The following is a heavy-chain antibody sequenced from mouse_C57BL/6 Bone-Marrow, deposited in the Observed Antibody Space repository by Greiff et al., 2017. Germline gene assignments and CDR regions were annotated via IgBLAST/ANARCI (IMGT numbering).Heavy chain of an antibody. D-gene: IGHD2-5*01. CDR3: ARPNSNYEAMDD. CDR1: GYAFTNYL. V-gene: IGHV1-54*01. CDR2: INPGSGGT. Sequence: QVQLKESGAELVRPGTSVKVSCKASGYAFTNYLIEWVKQRPGQGLEWIGVINPGSGGTNYNEKFKGKATLTADKSSSTAYMQLSSLTSEDSAVYFCARPNSNYEAMDDWGQGTSVTVSS. J-gene: IGHJ4*01.